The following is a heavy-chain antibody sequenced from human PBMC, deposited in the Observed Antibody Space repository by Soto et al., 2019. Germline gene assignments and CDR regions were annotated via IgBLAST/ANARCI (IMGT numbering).Heavy chain of an antibody. D-gene: IGHD2-15*01. Sequence: GESLKISCEASGYNFKNWWIVWVRQMPGKGLECMGIIYPADSDTRYSPSFQGQVTISADKSISTAYLQWSSLKASDTAMYYCARRCSGGSCYGLVIDYWGQGTLVTVSS. CDR3: ARRCSGGSCYGLVIDY. V-gene: IGHV5-51*01. CDR2: IYPADSDT. CDR1: GYNFKNWW. J-gene: IGHJ4*02.